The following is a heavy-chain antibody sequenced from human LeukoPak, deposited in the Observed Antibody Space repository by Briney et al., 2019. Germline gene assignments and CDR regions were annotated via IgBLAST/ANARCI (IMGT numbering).Heavy chain of an antibody. V-gene: IGHV1-8*02. J-gene: IGHJ4*02. CDR1: GGTFSSYA. CDR2: MNPNSGNT. Sequence: ASVKVSCKASGGTFSSYAISWVRQAPGQGLEWMGWMNPNSGNTGYAQKFQGRVTMTRNTSISTAYMELSSLRSEDTAVYYCARGAAHGGWGQGTLVTVSS. CDR3: ARGAAHGG.